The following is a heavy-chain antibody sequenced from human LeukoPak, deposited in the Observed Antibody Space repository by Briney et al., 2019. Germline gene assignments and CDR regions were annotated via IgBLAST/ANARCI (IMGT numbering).Heavy chain of an antibody. CDR1: GFTFSSYW. CDR2: ISDGGSTT. D-gene: IGHD4-23*01. CDR3: ARDKGPVTLDY. Sequence: PGGSLRLSCAASGFTFSSYWMHWVRQAPGKGLVWVSRISDGGSTTTYADSVKGRFTISKDNAKNSLYLQMNILRAQDTALYYCARDKGPVTLDYWGQGTLVTVSS. V-gene: IGHV3-74*01. J-gene: IGHJ4*02.